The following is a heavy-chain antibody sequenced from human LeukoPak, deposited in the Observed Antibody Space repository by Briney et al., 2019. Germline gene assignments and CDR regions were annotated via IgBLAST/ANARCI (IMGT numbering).Heavy chain of an antibody. CDR3: AKGGGCSSTSCSRHFDY. V-gene: IGHV3-23*01. D-gene: IGHD2-2*01. CDR1: GFTFSSYA. CDR2: ISGSGGST. Sequence: GGSLRLSCAASGFTFSSYAMSWVRQAPGKGLEWVSAISGSGGSTYYADSVKGRFTISRDNSKNTLYLQMNSLRAEDTAVYYCAKGGGCSSTSCSRHFDYWGQGTLVTVSS. J-gene: IGHJ4*02.